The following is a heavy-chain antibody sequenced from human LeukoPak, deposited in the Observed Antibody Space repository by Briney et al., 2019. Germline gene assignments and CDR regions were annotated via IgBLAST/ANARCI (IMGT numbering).Heavy chain of an antibody. D-gene: IGHD1-14*01. CDR2: IGTAGDT. V-gene: IGHV3-13*04. CDR1: GFTFSSYD. Sequence: GGSLRLSCAASGFTFSSYDMHWVRQATGKGLEWVSAIGTAGDTYYPGSVKGRFTISRENAKNSLYLQMNSLRAGDTAVYYCARGRSDITLVEEYNWFDPWGQGTLVTVSS. J-gene: IGHJ5*02. CDR3: ARGRSDITLVEEYNWFDP.